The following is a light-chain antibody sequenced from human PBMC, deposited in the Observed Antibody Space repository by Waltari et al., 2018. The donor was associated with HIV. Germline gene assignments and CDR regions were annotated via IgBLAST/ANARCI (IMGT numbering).Light chain of an antibody. CDR3: MQSLQLRT. V-gene: IGKV2D-29*01. Sequence: DIVMTQTPLSLSVTPGQPASISCKSTQSLLHSDGKTYLYWYLQKAGQPPQLLIYEMSKRFSGVPDRFSGSGSGTDFTLKISRVEAEDVGVYYCMQSLQLRTFGQGTKVEIK. CDR2: EMS. CDR1: QSLLHSDGKTY. J-gene: IGKJ1*01.